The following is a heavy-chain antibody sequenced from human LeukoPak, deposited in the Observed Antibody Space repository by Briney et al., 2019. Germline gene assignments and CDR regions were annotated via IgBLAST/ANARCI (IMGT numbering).Heavy chain of an antibody. CDR2: IGCNGGST. CDR3: ARSNCSTTDCLFDAFDI. Sequence: GGSLRLSCAASGFTFNSYAMHWVRQAPGKGLEYVSVIGCNGGSTYYADSVKVRFTISRDNSKNTLYLQMGSLRAEDMAVYYCARSNCSTTDCLFDAFDIWGQGTMVTVSS. CDR1: GFTFNSYA. V-gene: IGHV3-64*02. J-gene: IGHJ3*02. D-gene: IGHD2-2*01.